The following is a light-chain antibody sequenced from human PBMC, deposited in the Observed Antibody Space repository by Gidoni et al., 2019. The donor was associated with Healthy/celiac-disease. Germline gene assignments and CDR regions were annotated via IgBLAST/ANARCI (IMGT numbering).Light chain of an antibody. CDR1: QSVSSN. V-gene: IGKV3-15*01. CDR3: QQYNNWPPYT. J-gene: IGKJ2*01. Sequence: EIVMTQSSATLSVSTGGRATLSCRASQSVSSNLAWYQQKPGQAPRLLIYGASTRATGIPARFSGSGSGTEFTLTISSLQSEDFAVYYCQQYNNWPPYTFGQGTKLEIK. CDR2: GAS.